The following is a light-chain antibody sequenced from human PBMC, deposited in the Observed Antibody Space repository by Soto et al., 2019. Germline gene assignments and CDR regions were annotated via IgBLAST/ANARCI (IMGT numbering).Light chain of an antibody. CDR3: HPYRSAPHIT. Sequence: IGLTQSPGTLSLSPGERATLSCMDSQSVSSNNLAWYQQKPGQAPSLIIYGASTRATGIPDRFSGSGSGTDFNLTSIGLEPEALALYYCHPYRSAPHITVGQGTRLEIK. J-gene: IGKJ5*01. CDR1: QSVSSNN. CDR2: GAS. V-gene: IGKV3-20*01.